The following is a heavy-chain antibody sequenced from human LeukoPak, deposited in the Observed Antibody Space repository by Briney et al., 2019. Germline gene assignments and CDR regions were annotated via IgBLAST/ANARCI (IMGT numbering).Heavy chain of an antibody. CDR2: IKEDGSEK. CDR3: ARSRSGYYEDY. Sequence: GGSLRLSCAPSGFTFSHYWMSWVRQAPGKGLEWVANIKEDGSEKYYVDSVKGRFTISRDNAKNSLSLQVNSLRAEDTAVYYCARSRSGYYEDYWGQGTLVTVSS. J-gene: IGHJ4*02. CDR1: GFTFSHYW. V-gene: IGHV3-7*01. D-gene: IGHD3-22*01.